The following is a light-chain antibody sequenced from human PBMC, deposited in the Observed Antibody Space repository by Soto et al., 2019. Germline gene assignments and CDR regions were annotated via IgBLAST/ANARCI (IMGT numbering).Light chain of an antibody. CDR1: KLGDKY. J-gene: IGLJ3*02. CDR3: QTWDSSTAV. Sequence: YELTQPPSVSVSPGQTASITCSGDKLGDKYACWYQQKPGQSPVLVIYQDNKRPSGIPERFSGSNSGNTATLTISGTQAMDEADYYCQTWDSSTAVFGGGTKLTVL. V-gene: IGLV3-1*01. CDR2: QDN.